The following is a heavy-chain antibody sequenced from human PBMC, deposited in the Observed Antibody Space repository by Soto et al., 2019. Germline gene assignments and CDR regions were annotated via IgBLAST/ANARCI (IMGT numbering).Heavy chain of an antibody. CDR3: ARVDVGATTWFDP. V-gene: IGHV5-10-1*01. J-gene: IGHJ5*02. CDR2: IDPSNSYT. D-gene: IGHD1-26*01. CDR1: GYRFTSYW. Sequence: PGESLKISCKGSGYRFTSYWISWVRQMPGKGLEWMGRIDPSNSYTHYSPSFHGHVTISADNSISTAYLQWSSLKASDTAMYYCARVDVGATTWFDPWGQGTLVTVSS.